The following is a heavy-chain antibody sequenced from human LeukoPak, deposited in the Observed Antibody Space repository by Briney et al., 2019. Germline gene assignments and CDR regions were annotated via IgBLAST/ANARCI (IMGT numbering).Heavy chain of an antibody. CDR3: AKESGKFDY. CDR2: ISGDGVST. V-gene: IGHV3-43*02. J-gene: IGHJ4*02. Sequence: GGSLRLSCVASGLPLADFAMHWVRQAPGKGLEWVSLISGDGVSTFYADSVKGRFSISRDNSKNSLYLEMNSLRTEDAAMYYCAKESGKFDYWGQGTLVAVSS. CDR1: GLPLADFA.